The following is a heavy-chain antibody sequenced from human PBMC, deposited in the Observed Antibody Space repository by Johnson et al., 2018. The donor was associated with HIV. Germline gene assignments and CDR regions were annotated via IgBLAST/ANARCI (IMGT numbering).Heavy chain of an antibody. J-gene: IGHJ3*02. D-gene: IGHD3-10*01. CDR3: ASEVRGVLDI. Sequence: QVQLVESGGGVVRPGGSLRVSCAASGFIFDDYAMSWVRQAPGKGLEYVSAISSNGDSTSYVDSVKGRFTISRDNSKNTLYLQMNSLRVEDTAVYYCASEVRGVLDIWGQGTMVTVAS. V-gene: IGHV3-64*04. CDR2: ISSNGDST. CDR1: GFIFDDYA.